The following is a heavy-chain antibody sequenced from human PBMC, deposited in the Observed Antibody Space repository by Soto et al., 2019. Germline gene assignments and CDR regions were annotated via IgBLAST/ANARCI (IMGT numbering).Heavy chain of an antibody. CDR3: APAQTFRLYYLTEGDY. V-gene: IGHV3-23*01. D-gene: IGHD3-22*01. CDR2: SSGSGGST. CDR1: GFNFRLYP. Sequence: EVQLLESGGGLVQPGGSLRLSCGASGFNFRLYPMAWVRQAPGKGLEWVSSSSGSGGSTFYADSVKGRFTISRDNYKNKLSQQMDTLSAGDSSVYYCAPAQTFRLYYLTEGDYWGQGTMVTVSS. J-gene: IGHJ4*02.